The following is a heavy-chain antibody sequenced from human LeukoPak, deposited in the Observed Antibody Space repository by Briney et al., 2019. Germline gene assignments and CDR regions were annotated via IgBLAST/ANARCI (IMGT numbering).Heavy chain of an antibody. CDR2: IKSKTDGGTT. CDR1: GFTFRNAW. V-gene: IGHV3-15*01. Sequence: GGSLTLSCAASGFTFRNAWMSWVRQAPGEGREWGGRIKSKTDGGTTDYAAPVKSRFTISRDDSKNTLFLQMNSLKPEDTAVYYCTTDQVRWGQGTLVTVSS. CDR3: TTDQVR. J-gene: IGHJ4*02.